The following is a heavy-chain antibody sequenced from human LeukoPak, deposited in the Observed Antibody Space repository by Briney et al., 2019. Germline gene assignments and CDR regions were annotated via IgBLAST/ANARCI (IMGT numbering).Heavy chain of an antibody. J-gene: IGHJ4*02. CDR3: ARVSSRTGGGYDSVSTDY. Sequence: ASVKVSCKASGYTFTGYYMHWVRQAPGQGLEWMGWINPNSGGTNYAQNFQGRVTMTRDTSISTDSMELSRLRSNDTAVYYCARVSSRTGGGYDSVSTDYWGQGTLVTVSS. V-gene: IGHV1-2*02. CDR2: INPNSGGT. D-gene: IGHD5-12*01. CDR1: GYTFTGYY.